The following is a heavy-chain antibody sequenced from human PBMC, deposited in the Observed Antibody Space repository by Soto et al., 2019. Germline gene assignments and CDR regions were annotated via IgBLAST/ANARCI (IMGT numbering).Heavy chain of an antibody. D-gene: IGHD5-18*01. Sequence: EVQLVESGGGLVQPGGSLRLSCAASGFAFGSYSMNWVRQAPGKGLEWVSYISSSSSTIYYADSVEGRFTISRHNAKNALDLQTNSLRAEDTAVYDCANDGGYGYCPYDYWGQVTLVAVAS. CDR1: GFAFGSYS. CDR3: ANDGGYGYCPYDY. CDR2: ISSSSSTI. V-gene: IGHV3-48*01. J-gene: IGHJ4*02.